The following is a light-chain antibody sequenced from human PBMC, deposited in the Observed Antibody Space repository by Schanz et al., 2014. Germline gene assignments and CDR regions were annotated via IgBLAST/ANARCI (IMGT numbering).Light chain of an antibody. CDR2: DVT. CDR1: SSDIGRYNY. CDR3: TNNWGV. V-gene: IGLV2-8*01. J-gene: IGLJ1*01. Sequence: QSALTQPPSASGSPGQSVTISCTGTSSDIGRYNYVSWYQHHPGKAPKLLIYDVTKRPSGVPDRFSGSKSGNTASLTVSGLQAEDEAAYGGTNNWGVFGTGTKLTV.